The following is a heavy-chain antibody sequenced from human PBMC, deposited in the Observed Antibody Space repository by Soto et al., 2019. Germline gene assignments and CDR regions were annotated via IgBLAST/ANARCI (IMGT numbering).Heavy chain of an antibody. CDR3: ARGGDIPAAPFDS. V-gene: IGHV1-46*01. CDR1: GYTFTTYY. J-gene: IGHJ5*01. D-gene: IGHD2-2*01. CDR2: INPSGGGT. Sequence: QVHLVQSGAEVRKPGASVKVYCKSAGYTFTTYYLHWVRQAPGQGLEWMGIINPSGGGTNYAQRFEGRVTLTRDRSTSTVYMELSSLTSEDTAVYFCARGGDIPAAPFDSWGQGTLVTVSS.